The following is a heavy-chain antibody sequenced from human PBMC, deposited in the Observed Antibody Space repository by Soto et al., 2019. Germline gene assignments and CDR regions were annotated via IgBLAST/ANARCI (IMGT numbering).Heavy chain of an antibody. D-gene: IGHD3-10*02. J-gene: IGHJ4*02. CDR2: ISKTSSTI. Sequence: EVQLVESGGGLVKPGGSLRLSCAASGFDFRSFTMDWVRQAPGKGLEWVSSISKTSSTISSADSVRGRFTISRDNAQNSLYLQMDSLRAEDTAVYYCAIATLLSVYVPDFWGQGTLVTVSS. CDR3: AIATLLSVYVPDF. CDR1: GFDFRSFT. V-gene: IGHV3-21*01.